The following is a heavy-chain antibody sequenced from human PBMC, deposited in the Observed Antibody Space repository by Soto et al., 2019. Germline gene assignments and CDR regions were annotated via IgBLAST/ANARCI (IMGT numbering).Heavy chain of an antibody. J-gene: IGHJ4*02. V-gene: IGHV4-59*12. Sequence: QVQLQESGPGLVRPSEPLSLTCTISGGSITTYAWSWVRQPPGKGLEWIGYIYSTGKTAYNPSLRRRVTLELGASKKLVSLTLTSGTAADTGLYYCARESWRKYLCFWGQGTLVTVSS. CDR1: GGSITTYA. D-gene: IGHD2-2*02. CDR2: IYSTGKT. CDR3: ARESWRKYLCF.